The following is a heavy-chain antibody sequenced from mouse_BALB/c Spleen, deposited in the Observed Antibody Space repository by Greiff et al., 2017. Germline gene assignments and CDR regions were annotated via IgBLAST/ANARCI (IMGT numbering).Heavy chain of an antibody. CDR3: AREEVPTTPFAY. CDR2: IWGDGST. V-gene: IGHV2-6-7*01. Sequence: VKVVESGPGLVAPSQSLSITCTASGFSLTGSGVNWVRQPPGQGLEWLGMIWGDGSTDYNSALKSRLSISKDNSKSQVFLKMSSLQTDDTARYYCAREEVPTTPFAYWGQGTLVTVSA. J-gene: IGHJ3*01. CDR1: GFSLTGSG. D-gene: IGHD2-12*01.